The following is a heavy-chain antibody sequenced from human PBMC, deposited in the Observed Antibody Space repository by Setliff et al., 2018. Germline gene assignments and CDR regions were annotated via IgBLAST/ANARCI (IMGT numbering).Heavy chain of an antibody. CDR3: ARGEAGYGGNLDY. CDR2: MNPNSGNT. J-gene: IGHJ4*02. Sequence: ASVKVSCKASGYTFTGYYMHWVRQAPGQGLEWMGWMNPNSGNTGYAQKFQGRVTMTRNTSISTAYMELSSLRFEDTAVYYCARGEAGYGGNLDYWGQGTLVTVSS. CDR1: GYTFTGYY. D-gene: IGHD2-15*01. V-gene: IGHV1-8*02.